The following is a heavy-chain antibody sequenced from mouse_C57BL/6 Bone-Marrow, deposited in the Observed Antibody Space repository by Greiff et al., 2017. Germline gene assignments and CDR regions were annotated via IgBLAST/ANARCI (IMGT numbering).Heavy chain of an antibody. J-gene: IGHJ1*03. CDR1: GYTFTDYN. V-gene: IGHV1-22*01. CDR2: INPNNGGT. D-gene: IGHD2-3*01. CDR3: AREGGWLLLHWYVDV. Sequence: EVQGVESGPELVKPGASVKMSCKASGYTFTDYNMHWVKQSHGKSLEWIGYINPNNGGTSYNQKFKGKATLTVNKSSSTAYMELRSLTSEDSAVYYCAREGGWLLLHWYVDVWGTGTTVTVSS.